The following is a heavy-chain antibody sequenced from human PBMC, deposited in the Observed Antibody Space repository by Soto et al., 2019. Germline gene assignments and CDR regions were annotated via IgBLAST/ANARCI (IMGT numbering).Heavy chain of an antibody. CDR1: GFTFSSYG. CDR2: ISYDGSNK. J-gene: IGHJ4*02. CDR3: AKDQHVVGVCATLFDY. V-gene: IGHV3-30*18. Sequence: QVQLVESGGGVVQPGRSLRLSCAASGFTFSSYGMHWVRQAPGKGLEWVALISYDGSNKYYPDSVKGRFTISRDNSKNAIYLKMNSLRAEDMAVYYCAKDQHVVGVCATLFDYWGQGTLVTVSS. D-gene: IGHD2-15*01.